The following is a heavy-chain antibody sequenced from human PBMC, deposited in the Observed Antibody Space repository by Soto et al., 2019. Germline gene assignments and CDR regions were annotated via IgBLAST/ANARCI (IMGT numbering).Heavy chain of an antibody. Sequence: GGSLRLSCAASGVIFSNYAMSWVRQTRGKGLEWVSVASASGGTTYYADSVKGRFTISRDSAKKTLYLQMNSLRVEDTAVYYCVKDLDAAGTWDYWGQGTQVTVSS. CDR1: GVIFSNYA. CDR3: VKDLDAAGTWDY. D-gene: IGHD6-13*01. CDR2: ASASGGTT. J-gene: IGHJ4*02. V-gene: IGHV3-23*01.